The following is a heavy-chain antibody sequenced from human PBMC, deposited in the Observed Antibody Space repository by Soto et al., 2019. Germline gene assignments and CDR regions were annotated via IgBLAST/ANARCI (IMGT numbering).Heavy chain of an antibody. CDR2: ISSSSSTI. V-gene: IGHV3-48*01. J-gene: IGHJ6*02. Sequence: GGSLRLSCAASGFTFSGYSMNWVRQAPGKGLEWVSYISSSSSTIYYADSVKGRFTISRDNAKNSLYLQMNSLRAEDTAVYYCARGRDGYNYDYYYGMDVWGQGTTVTVSS. CDR1: GFTFSGYS. D-gene: IGHD5-12*01. CDR3: ARGRDGYNYDYYYGMDV.